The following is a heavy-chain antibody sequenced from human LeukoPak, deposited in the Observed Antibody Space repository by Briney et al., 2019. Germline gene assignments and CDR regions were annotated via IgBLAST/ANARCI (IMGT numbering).Heavy chain of an antibody. V-gene: IGHV4-39*02. D-gene: IGHD3-16*02. CDR3: ATTYYDYVWGSYRLVARTFEL. CDR1: GGSISSSSYY. CDR2: IYNSECT. J-gene: IGHJ2*01. Sequence: SQTLSLTCTVSGGSISSSSYYWGWIRQPPGKGLEWIGSIYNSECTYTNPYLKSRVHISVVTSQHHFSLKLSSVTAADTAVYYCATTYYDYVWGSYRLVARTFELWAVAPWSLSPQ.